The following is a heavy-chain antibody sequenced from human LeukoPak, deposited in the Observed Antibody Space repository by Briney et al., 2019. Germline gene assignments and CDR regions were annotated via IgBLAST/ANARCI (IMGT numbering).Heavy chain of an antibody. J-gene: IGHJ6*03. D-gene: IGHD2-15*01. V-gene: IGHV1-69*05. CDR2: IIPIFGTA. CDR3: ARGHGYCSGGSCGGYYYYYMDV. CDR1: GGTFSSYA. Sequence: SVKVSCKASGGTFSSYAISWVRQAPGQGLEWMGRIIPIFGTANYAQKFQGRVTITTDESTSTAYMELSSLRSEDTAVYYCARGHGYCSGGSCGGYYYYYMDVWGKGTTVTVSS.